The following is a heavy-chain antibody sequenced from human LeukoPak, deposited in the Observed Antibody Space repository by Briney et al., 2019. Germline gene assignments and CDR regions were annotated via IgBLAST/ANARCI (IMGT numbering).Heavy chain of an antibody. D-gene: IGHD1-26*01. Sequence: GGSLRLSCAASGFTFSSYAMIWVRQAPGKGLEWVSGITGAGGSTHYADSVKGQLTISRDNSKNTLFLQINSLRAEDTAVYYCAKQVGPTIDYWGQGTLVTVSS. CDR2: ITGAGGST. J-gene: IGHJ4*02. CDR1: GFTFSSYA. V-gene: IGHV3-23*01. CDR3: AKQVGPTIDY.